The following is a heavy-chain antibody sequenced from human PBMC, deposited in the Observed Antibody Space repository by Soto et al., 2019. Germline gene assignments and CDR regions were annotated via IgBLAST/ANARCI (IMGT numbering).Heavy chain of an antibody. CDR1: GFTFSNAW. V-gene: IGHV3-15*07. CDR2: IKSKTDGGTT. J-gene: IGHJ3*02. CDR3: TTDFSSGINDAFDI. D-gene: IGHD2-15*01. Sequence: PGGSLRLSCAASGFTFSNAWMNWVRQAPGKGLEWVGRIKSKTDGGTTDYAAPVKGRFTISRDDSKNTLYLQMNSLKTEDTAVYYCTTDFSSGINDAFDIWGQGTMVTVSS.